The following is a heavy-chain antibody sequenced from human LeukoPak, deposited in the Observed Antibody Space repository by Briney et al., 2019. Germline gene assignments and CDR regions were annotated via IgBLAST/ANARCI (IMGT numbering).Heavy chain of an antibody. D-gene: IGHD3-22*01. V-gene: IGHV1-18*01. CDR3: ARSGPSRYYDSSGYSDY. Sequence: ASVKACCKVSGYTFNTYGMSWVRQAPGQGLEWRGWISAYNGNTNYAQNLQGRVTMTTDTSTSTAYMELRSLRSDDTAVYYCARSGPSRYYDSSGYSDYWGQGTLVTVSS. J-gene: IGHJ4*02. CDR2: ISAYNGNT. CDR1: GYTFNTYG.